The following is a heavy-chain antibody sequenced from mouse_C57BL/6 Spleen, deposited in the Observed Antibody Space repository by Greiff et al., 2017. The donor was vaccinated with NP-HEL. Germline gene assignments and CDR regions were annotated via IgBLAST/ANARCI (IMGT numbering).Heavy chain of an antibody. CDR3: TKGYGSSYDWFAY. Sequence: VHVKQSGTVLARPGASVKMSCKTSGYTFTSYWMHWVKQRPGQGLEWIGAIYPGNSDTSYNQKFKGKAKLTAVTSASTAYMELSSLTNEDSAVYYCTKGYGSSYDWFAYWGQGTLVTVSA. J-gene: IGHJ3*01. V-gene: IGHV1-5*01. CDR2: IYPGNSDT. CDR1: GYTFTSYW. D-gene: IGHD1-1*01.